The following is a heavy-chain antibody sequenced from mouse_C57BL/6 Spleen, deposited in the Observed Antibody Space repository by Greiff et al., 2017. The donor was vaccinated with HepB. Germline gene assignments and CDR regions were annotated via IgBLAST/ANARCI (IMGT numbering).Heavy chain of an antibody. CDR1: GYTFTSYW. Sequence: QVQLQQPGAELVKPGASVKMSCKASGYTFTSYWITWVKQRPGQGLEWIGDIYPGSGSTTYNEKFKSKATLTVDTSSSTAYMQLSSLTSEDSAVYYCARGGWEGENFDYWGQGTTLTVSS. J-gene: IGHJ2*01. CDR3: ARGGWEGENFDY. D-gene: IGHD1-1*02. CDR2: IYPGSGST. V-gene: IGHV1-55*01.